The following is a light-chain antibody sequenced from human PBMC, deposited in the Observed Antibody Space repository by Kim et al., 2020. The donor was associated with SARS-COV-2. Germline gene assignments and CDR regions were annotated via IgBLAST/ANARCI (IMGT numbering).Light chain of an antibody. Sequence: GDGVAVTCRASHGINNHLAWYQQKPGKAPKLLIFAASTLQSGFPSRFRGSGSGTEFTLTVSSLQPEDFATYYCQQLDSYPWTFGQGTKVDIK. CDR1: HGINNH. V-gene: IGKV1-9*01. CDR2: AAS. J-gene: IGKJ1*01. CDR3: QQLDSYPWT.